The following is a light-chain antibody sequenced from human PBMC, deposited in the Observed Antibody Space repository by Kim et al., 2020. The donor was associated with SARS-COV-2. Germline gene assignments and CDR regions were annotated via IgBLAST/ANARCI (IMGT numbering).Light chain of an antibody. Sequence: QSALTQPPSASGSPGQSVTISCTGTSGYNYVSWYQQHPGKAPKLIIYDVTKRPSGVPDRFSGSKSGNTASLTVSGLQAEDEGDYYCSSYAGSSYVFGTGTEVTVL. CDR2: DVT. V-gene: IGLV2-8*01. J-gene: IGLJ1*01. CDR1: SGYNY. CDR3: SSYAGSSYV.